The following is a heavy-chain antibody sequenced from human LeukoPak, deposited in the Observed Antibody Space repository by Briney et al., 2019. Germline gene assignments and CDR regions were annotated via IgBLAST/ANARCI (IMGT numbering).Heavy chain of an antibody. Sequence: PGGSLRLSCAASGFTFDDYAMHWVRQAPGKGLEWVSGISWNSGSIGYADSVKGRFTISRDNAKNSLYLQMNSLRAEDTALYYCAKSLQDGSGSHLFDYWGQGTLVTVSS. CDR1: GFTFDDYA. CDR2: ISWNSGSI. CDR3: AKSLQDGSGSHLFDY. D-gene: IGHD3-10*01. J-gene: IGHJ4*02. V-gene: IGHV3-9*01.